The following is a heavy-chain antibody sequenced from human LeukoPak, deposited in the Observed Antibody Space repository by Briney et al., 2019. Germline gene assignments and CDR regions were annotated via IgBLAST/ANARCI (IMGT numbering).Heavy chain of an antibody. CDR3: AKAPLTGSSYGCLDY. CDR1: GFTFSNYA. V-gene: IGHV3-9*01. D-gene: IGHD4-17*01. CDR2: ISWNSGSI. Sequence: GGSLRLSCAASGFTFSNYAMSWVRQAPGKGLEWVSGISWNSGSIGYADSVKGRFTISRDNAKNSLYLQMNSLRAEDTALYYCAKAPLTGSSYGCLDYWGQGTLVTVSS. J-gene: IGHJ4*02.